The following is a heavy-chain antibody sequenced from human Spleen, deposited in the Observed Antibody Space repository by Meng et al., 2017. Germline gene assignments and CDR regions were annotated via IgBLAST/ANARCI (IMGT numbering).Heavy chain of an antibody. J-gene: IGHJ3*01. CDR1: GFSFSDAW. CDR2: IKSRAHGWTT. Sequence: GGSLRLSCAASGFSFSDAWMNWVRQAPGKGLEGVGFIKSRAHGWTTQYAASVKGRFTISREDSESVAYLQINSLRTEDTALYFFTRDLDIGQCEIKNAFDLWGQGTMVTVSS. D-gene: IGHD5-12*01. CDR3: TRDLDIGQCEIKNAFDL. V-gene: IGHV3-49*04.